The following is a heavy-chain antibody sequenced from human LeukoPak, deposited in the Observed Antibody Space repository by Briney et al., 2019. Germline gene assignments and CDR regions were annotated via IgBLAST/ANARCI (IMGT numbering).Heavy chain of an antibody. V-gene: IGHV3-72*01. J-gene: IGHJ3*02. CDR2: SRNKANSYTT. Sequence: GGSLRLSCAASGFTFSDHYMDWVRQAPGKGLEWVGRSRNKANSYTTEYAASVKGRFTISRDDSKNSLYLQMNSLKTEDTAVYYCSRGIRTFENRGQGTMVTVSS. CDR3: SRGIRTFEN. CDR1: GFTFSDHY.